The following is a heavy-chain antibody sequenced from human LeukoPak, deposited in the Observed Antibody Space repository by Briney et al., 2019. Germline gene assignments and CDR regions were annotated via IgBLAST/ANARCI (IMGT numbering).Heavy chain of an antibody. D-gene: IGHD6-13*01. CDR1: DSSISSGYY. CDR2: IYYSGST. CDR3: ARGSSSWYGLDWFDP. V-gene: IGHV4-38-2*02. Sequence: PSETLSLTCNVSDSSISSGYYWGWIRQPPGKGLEWIGSIYYSGSTYYNPSLKSRVTISVDTSKNQFSLKLSSVTAADTAVYYCARGSSSWYGLDWFDPWGQGTLVTVSS. J-gene: IGHJ5*02.